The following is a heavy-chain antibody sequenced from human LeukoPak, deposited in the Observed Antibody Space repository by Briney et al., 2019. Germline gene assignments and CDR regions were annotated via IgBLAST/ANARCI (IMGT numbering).Heavy chain of an antibody. D-gene: IGHD6-19*01. CDR1: EFTFSDYT. Sequence: GGSLRLSCVASEFTFSDYTMHWVRQAPGKGLEWVSSITSRSSYRFYADSVKGRFTISRDNAKNSLYLQMNSLRVEDTAVYYCARDRGSGWSYYFDYWGQGSLVTVSS. J-gene: IGHJ4*02. CDR2: ITSRSSYR. V-gene: IGHV3-21*06. CDR3: ARDRGSGWSYYFDY.